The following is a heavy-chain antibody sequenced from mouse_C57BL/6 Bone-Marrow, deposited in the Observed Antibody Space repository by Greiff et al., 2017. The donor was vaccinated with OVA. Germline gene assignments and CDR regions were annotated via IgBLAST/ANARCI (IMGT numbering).Heavy chain of an antibody. V-gene: IGHV3-6*01. CDR2: ISYDGSN. J-gene: IGHJ1*03. Sequence: EVKLQESGPGLVKPSQSLSLTCSVTGYSITSGYYWNWIRQFPGNKLEWMGYISYDGSNNYNPSLKNRISITRDTSKNQFFLKLNSVTTEDTATYYCARDRGVVATGYWYFDVWGTGTTVTVSS. D-gene: IGHD1-1*01. CDR3: ARDRGVVATGYWYFDV. CDR1: GYSITSGYY.